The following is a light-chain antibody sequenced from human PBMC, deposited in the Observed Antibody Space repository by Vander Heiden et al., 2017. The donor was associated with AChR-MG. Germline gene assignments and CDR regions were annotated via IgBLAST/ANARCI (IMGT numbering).Light chain of an antibody. V-gene: IGKV3-15*01. J-gene: IGKJ1*01. Sequence: EIVMTQSPATLSVSPGERATLSCRASQSVSSNIAWYQQKPGQAPRLLIYGASTRATGIPARFSGSGSGTEFTLTISSLQSDSFAVYYCQRYNHWPETFGQGTKVGIK. CDR2: GAS. CDR1: QSVSSN. CDR3: QRYNHWPET.